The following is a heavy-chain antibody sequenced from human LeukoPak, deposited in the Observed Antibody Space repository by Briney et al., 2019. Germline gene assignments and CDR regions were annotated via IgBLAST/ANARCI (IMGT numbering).Heavy chain of an antibody. D-gene: IGHD5-12*01. J-gene: IGHJ4*02. V-gene: IGHV1-2*02. CDR1: GYPFTGYY. Sequence: ASVKVSCKASGYPFTGYYLHWVRHAPGQGLEWMGWITPDSGGTDYEQKFQGRVTMTRDTSIRTAYMKLSRLRSDDTAVYYCARTSGYDFGTDFDYWGQGTLVTVSS. CDR3: ARTSGYDFGTDFDY. CDR2: ITPDSGGT.